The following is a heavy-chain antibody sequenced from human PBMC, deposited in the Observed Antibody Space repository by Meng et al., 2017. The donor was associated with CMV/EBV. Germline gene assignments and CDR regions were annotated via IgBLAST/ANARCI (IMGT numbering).Heavy chain of an antibody. V-gene: IGHV4-4*07. CDR1: GGSISSYY. D-gene: IGHD2-21*02. CDR3: ARAGVVVTASYYFDY. CDR2: IYTSGST. J-gene: IGHJ4*02. Sequence: QVQLQESGPGLVKPSXXXXXXCXVSGGSISSYYWSWIRQPAGKGLEWIGRIYTSGSTNYNPSLKSRVTMSVDTSKNQFSLKLSSVTAADTAVYYCARAGVVVTASYYFDYWGPGTLVTVS.